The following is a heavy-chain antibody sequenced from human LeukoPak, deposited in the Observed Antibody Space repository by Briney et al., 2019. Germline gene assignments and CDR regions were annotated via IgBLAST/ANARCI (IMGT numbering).Heavy chain of an antibody. J-gene: IGHJ4*02. CDR3: ARGFPHYYDSRGIKFDY. CDR1: GFSFSSYA. Sequence: GGSLRLSCATSGFSFSSYAMHWVRQAPGKGLEWVAVISYDGSYKNYADSVKGRFTMSRDNSKNTLYLQMNSLRAEDTAVYYCARGFPHYYDSRGIKFDYWGQGILVTVSS. V-gene: IGHV3-30*04. CDR2: ISYDGSYK. D-gene: IGHD3-22*01.